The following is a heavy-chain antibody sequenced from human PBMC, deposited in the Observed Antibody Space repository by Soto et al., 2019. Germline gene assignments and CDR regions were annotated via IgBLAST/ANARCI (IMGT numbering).Heavy chain of an antibody. CDR1: GYRFTDYW. D-gene: IGHD3-3*01. CDR3: ARIGRDAYDLDYFDF. CDR2: IFVGGSEI. Sequence: GESLKISCEASGYRFTDYWIGWVRQMPGMGLEYIGIIFVGGSEIRYSPSFEGRVIFSFDKSITTAYLQWSGLKASDTAMYYCARIGRDAYDLDYFDFWGQGTLVTVSS. J-gene: IGHJ4*02. V-gene: IGHV5-51*01.